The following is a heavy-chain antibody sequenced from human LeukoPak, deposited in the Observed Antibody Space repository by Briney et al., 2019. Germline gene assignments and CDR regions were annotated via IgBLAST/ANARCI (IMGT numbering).Heavy chain of an antibody. D-gene: IGHD2-2*01. CDR2: IIPIFGSP. CDR1: GGTFSSYA. V-gene: IGHV1-69*13. Sequence: SVKVSCKASGGTFSSYAISWVRQAPGQGLEWIGGIIPIFGSPNYAQKFQGRVTITADESTSTAYMELSSLRSEDTAVYYCARDRRHCSSTSCFVFYYYGMDVWGQGTTVTVSS. CDR3: ARDRRHCSSTSCFVFYYYGMDV. J-gene: IGHJ6*02.